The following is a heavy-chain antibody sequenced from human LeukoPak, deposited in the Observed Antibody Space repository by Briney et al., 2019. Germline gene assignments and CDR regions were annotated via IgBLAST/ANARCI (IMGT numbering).Heavy chain of an antibody. CDR3: ARDLPELRAPYRYYGMDV. D-gene: IGHD1-7*01. V-gene: IGHV4-59*01. CDR2: IYYSAST. CDR1: GGSISSYY. Sequence: SETLSLTCTVSGGSISSYYWSWIRRPPGKGLEWIAYIYYSASTNHNPSLQSRVTISVDTSKNQFSLKLSSVTAADTAVYYCARDLPELRAPYRYYGMDVWGQGTTVTVS. J-gene: IGHJ6*02.